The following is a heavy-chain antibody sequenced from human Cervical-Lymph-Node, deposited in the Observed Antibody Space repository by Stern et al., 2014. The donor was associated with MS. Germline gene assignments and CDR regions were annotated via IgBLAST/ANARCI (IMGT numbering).Heavy chain of an antibody. Sequence: LQLVESGGDLVKPGGSLRLSCAATGFIFGDYYMSWIRQAPGKGLEWVSSISDSADTIYYTDSLKCRVSISSDNANKSLYLQMNSLRAEDTAGYYCARDGDPYDATGYYFDSWGRGTLVTVSS. CDR2: ISDSADTI. V-gene: IGHV3-11*01. D-gene: IGHD3-9*01. J-gene: IGHJ4*02. CDR1: GFIFGDYY. CDR3: ARDGDPYDATGYYFDS.